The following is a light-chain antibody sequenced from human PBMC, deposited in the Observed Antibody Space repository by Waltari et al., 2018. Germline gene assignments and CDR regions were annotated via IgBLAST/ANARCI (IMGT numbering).Light chain of an antibody. Sequence: QSALTQFPSASGSPGQSVTISCTGTSSDVARYDYVSWYQQHPGKAPKLVIYEVTKWPSGVPDLFSGSESGNTASLTVSGLQAEDEAIYYCCSYGGSDNWVFGGGTKLTVL. CDR1: SSDVARYDY. J-gene: IGLJ3*02. CDR2: EVT. CDR3: CSYGGSDNWV. V-gene: IGLV2-8*01.